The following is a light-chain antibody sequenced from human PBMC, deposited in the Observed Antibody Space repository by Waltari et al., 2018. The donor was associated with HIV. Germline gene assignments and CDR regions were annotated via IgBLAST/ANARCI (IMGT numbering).Light chain of an antibody. Sequence: LQNTQSSSSPSASVRDQSPLTCRASQSITRYLNWYQEKPGKGPRLLIYATSTLQSGVPSRFSGSGSGTDFTLTISSLQPEDFATYYCQQSYSTPLTFGGGTKVEIK. J-gene: IGKJ4*01. CDR2: ATS. V-gene: IGKV1-39*01. CDR1: QSITRY. CDR3: QQSYSTPLT.